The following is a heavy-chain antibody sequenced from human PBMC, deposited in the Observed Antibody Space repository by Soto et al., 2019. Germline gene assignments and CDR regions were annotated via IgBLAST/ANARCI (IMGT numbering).Heavy chain of an antibody. CDR2: IYYSGST. J-gene: IGHJ5*02. CDR1: VASISSGGYY. CDR3: ARESKYDTSGYPPWFAP. Sequence: QVQLQESGPGLVKPSQTLSLTCTVSVASISSGGYYWSWIRQHPGEGLEWIGYIYYSGSTSYNPSLKSRVPISVDPSKNQFSLKLSSVTDADTAVYYCARESKYDTSGYPPWFAPWGQGTLVTVSS. V-gene: IGHV4-31*03. D-gene: IGHD3-22*01.